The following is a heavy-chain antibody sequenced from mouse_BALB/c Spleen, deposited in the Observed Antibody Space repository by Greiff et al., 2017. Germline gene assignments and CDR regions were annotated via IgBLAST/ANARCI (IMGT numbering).Heavy chain of an antibody. CDR2: IWAGGST. CDR3: ARDNYRYDGFAY. Sequence: VMLVESGPGLVAPSQSLSITCTVSGFSLTSYGVHWVRQPPGKGLEWLGVIWAGGSTNYNSALMSRLSISKDNSKSQVFLKMNSLQTDDTAMYYCARDNYRYDGFAYWGQGTLVTVSA. CDR1: GFSLTSYG. D-gene: IGHD2-14*01. V-gene: IGHV2-9*02. J-gene: IGHJ3*01.